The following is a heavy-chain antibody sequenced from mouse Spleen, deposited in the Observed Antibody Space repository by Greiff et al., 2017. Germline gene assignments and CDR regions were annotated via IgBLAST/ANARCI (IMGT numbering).Heavy chain of an antibody. CDR3: ARWRYDEGDYYAMDY. V-gene: IGHV5-4*02. D-gene: IGHD2-14*01. Sequence: EVKVVESGGGLVKPGGSLKLSCAASGFTFSDYYMYWVRQTPEKRLEWVATISAGGSYTYYPDSVKGRFTISRDNAKNNLYLQMSSLKSEDTAMYYCARWRYDEGDYYAMDYWGQGTSVTVSS. J-gene: IGHJ4*01. CDR2: ISAGGSYT. CDR1: GFTFSDYY.